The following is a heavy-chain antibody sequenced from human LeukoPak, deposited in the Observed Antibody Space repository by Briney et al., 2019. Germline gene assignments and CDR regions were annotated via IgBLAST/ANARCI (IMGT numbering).Heavy chain of an antibody. CDR2: ISSSGSTI. V-gene: IGHV3-11*01. CDR3: ASGYYDFWSGYSPLDY. Sequence: PGGSLRLSCAAFGFTFSDYYMSWIRQAPGKGLEWVSYISSSGSTIYYADSVKGRFTISRDNAKNSLYLQMNSLRAEDTAVYYCASGYYDFWSGYSPLDYWGQGTLVTVSS. CDR1: GFTFSDYY. J-gene: IGHJ4*02. D-gene: IGHD3-3*01.